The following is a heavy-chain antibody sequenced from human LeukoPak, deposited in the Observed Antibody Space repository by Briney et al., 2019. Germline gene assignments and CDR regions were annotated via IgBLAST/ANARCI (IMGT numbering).Heavy chain of an antibody. CDR3: AKDLVPDPYCSSTSCYGAPMDV. D-gene: IGHD2-2*01. J-gene: IGHJ6*03. CDR1: GFTFSSYG. V-gene: IGHV3-30*02. CDR2: IRYDGSNT. Sequence: GGSLRLSCAASGFTFSSYGMRWVRQAPGKGLEWVAFIRYDGSNTYYADSVKGRFTISRDNSKNTLYLQMDSLRAEDTAVYYCAKDLVPDPYCSSTSCYGAPMDVWGKGTTVTVSS.